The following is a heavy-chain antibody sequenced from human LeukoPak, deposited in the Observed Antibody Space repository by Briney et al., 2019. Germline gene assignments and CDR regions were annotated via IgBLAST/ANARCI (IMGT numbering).Heavy chain of an antibody. V-gene: IGHV2-5*08. Sequence: TLSLTCTVSGGSISSYYWSWIRQPPGKALEWLALIYWDDDKRYSPSLKSRLTITKDTSKNQVVLTMTNMDPVDTATYYCAHRLSDFWSGYDEWNFDYWGQGTLVTVSS. CDR1: GGSISSYYW. D-gene: IGHD3-3*01. CDR2: IYWDDDK. J-gene: IGHJ4*02. CDR3: AHRLSDFWSGYDEWNFDY.